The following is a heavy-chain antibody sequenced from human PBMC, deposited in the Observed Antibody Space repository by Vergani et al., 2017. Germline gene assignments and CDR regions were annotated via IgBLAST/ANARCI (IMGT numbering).Heavy chain of an antibody. CDR1: GGSISSGGYY. CDR3: ATFYDSSGYSLYYFDY. V-gene: IGHV4-31*03. D-gene: IGHD3-22*01. CDR2: MYYSGST. J-gene: IGHJ4*02. Sequence: QVQLQESGPGLVKPSQTLSLTCTVSGGSISSGGYYWSWIRQHPGKGLEWIGYMYYSGSTYYNPSLQSRVTISVDTSKNQFSLRLSSVTAADTAVYYCATFYDSSGYSLYYFDYWGQGTLVTVSS.